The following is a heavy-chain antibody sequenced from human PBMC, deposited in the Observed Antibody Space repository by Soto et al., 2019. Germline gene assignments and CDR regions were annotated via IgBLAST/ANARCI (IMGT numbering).Heavy chain of an antibody. D-gene: IGHD3-3*02. CDR3: AKGRALLDY. J-gene: IGHJ4*02. V-gene: IGHV3-23*01. CDR2: TFASGAGT. Sequence: EVQLLESGGGLVQPGGSLRLSCAASGFAFSSYGMTWVRQAPGKGLEWVSSTFASGAGTYHADSVKGRFTISRDNSKNRLYLQMNSLRAEDTALYYCAKGRALLDYWGQGILVTVSS. CDR1: GFAFSSYG.